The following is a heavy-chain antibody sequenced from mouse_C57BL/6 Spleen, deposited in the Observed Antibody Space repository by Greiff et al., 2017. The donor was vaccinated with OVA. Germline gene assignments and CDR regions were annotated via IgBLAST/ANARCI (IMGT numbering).Heavy chain of an antibody. Sequence: EVMLVESGEGLVKPGGSLKLSCAASGFTFSSYAMSWVRQTPEKRLEWVAYISSGGDYIYYADTVKGRFTISRDNARNTLYLQMSSLKSEDTAMYYCTSYYGSSFYWYFDVWGTGTTVTVSS. CDR2: ISSGGDYI. CDR1: GFTFSSYA. J-gene: IGHJ1*03. CDR3: TSYYGSSFYWYFDV. D-gene: IGHD1-1*01. V-gene: IGHV5-9-1*02.